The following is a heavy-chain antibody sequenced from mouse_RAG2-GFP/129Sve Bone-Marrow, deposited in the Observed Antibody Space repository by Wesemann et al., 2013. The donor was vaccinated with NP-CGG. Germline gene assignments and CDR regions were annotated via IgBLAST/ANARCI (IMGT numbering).Heavy chain of an antibody. Sequence: ISNGGGSTYYPDTVKGRFTISRDNAKNTLYLQMSRLKSEDTAMYYCARQNLGDFDYWGQGTTLTVSS. CDR3: ARQNLGDFDY. CDR2: ISNGGGST. V-gene: IGHV5-12*01. D-gene: IGHD4-1*01. J-gene: IGHJ2*01.